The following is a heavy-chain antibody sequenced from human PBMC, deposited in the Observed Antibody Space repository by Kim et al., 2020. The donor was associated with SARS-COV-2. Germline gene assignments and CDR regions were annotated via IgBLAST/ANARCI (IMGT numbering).Heavy chain of an antibody. CDR1: GFTFSDHY. D-gene: IGHD2-2*02. CDR2: IRNKANSYTT. V-gene: IGHV3-72*01. J-gene: IGHJ4*02. Sequence: GGSLRLSCAASGFTFSDHYMDWVRQAPGKGLEWVGRIRNKANSYTTEYAASVKGRFTISRDDSKSSLYLQMNSLKTEATAVYYCARVDCTSISCYIDYWGQGTLVTVSS. CDR3: ARVDCTSISCYIDY.